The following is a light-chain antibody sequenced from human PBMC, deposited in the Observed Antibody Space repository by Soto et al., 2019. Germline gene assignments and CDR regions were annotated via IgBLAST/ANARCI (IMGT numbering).Light chain of an antibody. V-gene: IGKV1-39*01. J-gene: IGKJ5*01. CDR3: QQSYSTLIT. Sequence: DIQMTQSPSSLSAFVGDRVTITCRASQSISGYLNWYQQKPGKAPKLLIFATSSLQSGAPSRFSGSGSGTDFTLTISSLQREDFAIYYCQQSYSTLITFGQGTRLEIK. CDR2: ATS. CDR1: QSISGY.